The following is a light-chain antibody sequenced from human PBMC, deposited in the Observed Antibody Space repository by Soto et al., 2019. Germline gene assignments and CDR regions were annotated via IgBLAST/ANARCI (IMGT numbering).Light chain of an antibody. V-gene: IGLV2-18*02. Sequence: QSVLTQPPSVSGSPGQSVTISCTGTSSDVGSYNHVSWYQQPPGTAPKLIIYEVSNRPSGVPDRFFGSKSGNTASLTISGLQAEDEADYYCSSFTSSNTWVFGGGTKLTVL. CDR2: EVS. CDR3: SSFTSSNTWV. J-gene: IGLJ3*02. CDR1: SSDVGSYNH.